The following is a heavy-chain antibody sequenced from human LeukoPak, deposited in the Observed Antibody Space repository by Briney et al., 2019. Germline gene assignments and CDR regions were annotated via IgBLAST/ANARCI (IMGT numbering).Heavy chain of an antibody. V-gene: IGHV6-1*01. CDR3: ARGMGFKYYYYYYMDV. CDR2: TYYRSKWYN. J-gene: IGHJ6*03. CDR1: GDSVSSNSAA. Sequence: SQTLSLTCAISGDSVSSNSAAWNWIRQSPSRGLEWLGRTYYRSKWYNDYAVSVKSRITINPDTSKNQFSLQLNSVTPEDTAVYYCARGMGFKYYYYYYMDVWGKGTTVTVSS.